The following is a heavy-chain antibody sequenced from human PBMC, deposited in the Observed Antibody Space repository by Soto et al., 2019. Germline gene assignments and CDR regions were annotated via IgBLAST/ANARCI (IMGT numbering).Heavy chain of an antibody. CDR1: GFSISSSSYY. CDR2: IYYSGST. J-gene: IGHJ4*02. V-gene: IGHV4-39*01. Sequence: PPETLSLTCPVSGFSISSSSYYWGWIRQPPGKGLEWIGSIYYSGSTYYNPSLKSRVTISVDTSKNQFSLKLSSVTAADTAVYYCARHEGGRDDWGQGTLVT. CDR3: ARHEGGRDD. D-gene: IGHD1-26*01.